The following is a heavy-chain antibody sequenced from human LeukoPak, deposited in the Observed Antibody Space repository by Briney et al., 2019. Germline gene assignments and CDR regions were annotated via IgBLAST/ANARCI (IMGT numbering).Heavy chain of an antibody. CDR2: IYSGGST. D-gene: IGHD6-13*01. CDR1: GFTVSSNY. V-gene: IGHV3-53*01. CDR3: AGVSVASWIQPDS. Sequence: PGGSLRLSCAASGFTVSSNYMSWVRQAPGQGLEWVSIIYSGGSTYFADSVKGRFTISRENSKNTLYLQMNSLRADDAALYYCAGVSVASWIQPDSSGPGTPVTVS. J-gene: IGHJ5*01.